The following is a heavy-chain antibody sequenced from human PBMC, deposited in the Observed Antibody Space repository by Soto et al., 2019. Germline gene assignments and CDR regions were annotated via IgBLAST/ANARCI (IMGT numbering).Heavy chain of an antibody. V-gene: IGHV4-30-4*01. CDR2: ISYSGST. CDR1: GGSISSGNYY. D-gene: IGHD5-18*01. Sequence: SETLSLTRTVSGGSISSGNYYWSWIRQPPGKGLEWIGFISYSGSTYYSLSLKSRVTISVDTSKNQFSLNLSFVTAADTAVYYCATMGTPATGLYYFDYWGQGTLVTVSS. CDR3: ATMGTPATGLYYFDY. J-gene: IGHJ4*02.